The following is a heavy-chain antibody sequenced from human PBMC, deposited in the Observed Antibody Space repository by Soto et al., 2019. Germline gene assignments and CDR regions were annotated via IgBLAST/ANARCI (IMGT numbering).Heavy chain of an antibody. CDR2: IGGSGGDK. CDR3: ARRSWRGRADY. J-gene: IGHJ4*02. Sequence: PGGSLRLSCASCGFPFSSYAMSWVRQAPGKGMEWVSGIGGSGGDKFYADSVKGRFTVSRDNAENTPSLELNSLRVEDTAIYYCARRSWRGRADYWGQGILVTVSS. V-gene: IGHV3-23*01. CDR1: GFPFSSYA. D-gene: IGHD3-3*01.